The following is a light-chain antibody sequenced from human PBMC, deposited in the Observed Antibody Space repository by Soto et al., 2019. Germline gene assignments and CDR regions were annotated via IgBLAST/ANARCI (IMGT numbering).Light chain of an antibody. J-gene: IGLJ1*01. Sequence: QSVLTQPPSVSGAPGQRVTISCTGSSSNIGAGYDVHWYRQLPGTAPKLLIYDNTNRPSAVPDRFSGYKSGTSGSLAITGLQAEDEADYYCQSYDRSLRGYVFGTGTKLTVL. V-gene: IGLV1-40*01. CDR1: SSNIGAGYD. CDR2: DNT. CDR3: QSYDRSLRGYV.